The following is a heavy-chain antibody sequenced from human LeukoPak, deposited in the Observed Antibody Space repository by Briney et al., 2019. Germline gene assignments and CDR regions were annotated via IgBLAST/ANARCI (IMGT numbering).Heavy chain of an antibody. J-gene: IGHJ2*01. D-gene: IGHD2-21*02. CDR1: RGSINIYY. CDR3: ARDKEYCGGDCSYWYFDL. CDR2: IYSSGST. Sequence: SSETLSLTCTVSRGSINIYYWSWIRQPAGKGLEWIGRIYSSGSTNYNPSLKSRVTMSVDTSMNQFSLKLSSVTAADTAVYYCARDKEYCGGDCSYWYFDLWGRGTAVTVSS. V-gene: IGHV4-4*07.